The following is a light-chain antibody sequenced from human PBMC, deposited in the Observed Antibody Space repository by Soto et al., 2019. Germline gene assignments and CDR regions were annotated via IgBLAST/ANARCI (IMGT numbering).Light chain of an antibody. Sequence: EIVLTQSPATLSVSPGERATLSCRASQSISNKLAWYQQKPGQGPRLLIYGAFTRAFGIPARFVGSGSGTEFTLTISSLQSEDIAGDYCQQNNNWPRTFGQGTKVDI. CDR2: GAF. V-gene: IGKV3-15*01. CDR1: QSISNK. J-gene: IGKJ1*01. CDR3: QQNNNWPRT.